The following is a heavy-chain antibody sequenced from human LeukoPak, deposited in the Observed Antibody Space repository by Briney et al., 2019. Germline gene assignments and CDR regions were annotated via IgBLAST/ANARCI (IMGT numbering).Heavy chain of an antibody. D-gene: IGHD3-3*01. CDR2: VNSDGSSA. CDR3: AKDERFLEWLLLSAFDI. V-gene: IGHV3-74*01. J-gene: IGHJ3*02. Sequence: GGSLRLSCAASGFTFSTYWMHWVRQAPGKGPEWVSRVNSDGSSANYADSVKGRFTISRDNARNTLYLQMNSLRAEDTALYYCAKDERFLEWLLLSAFDIWGQGTMVTVSS. CDR1: GFTFSTYW.